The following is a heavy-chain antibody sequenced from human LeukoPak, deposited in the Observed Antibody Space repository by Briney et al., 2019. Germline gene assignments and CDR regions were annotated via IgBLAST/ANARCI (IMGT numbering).Heavy chain of an antibody. CDR1: GGTFSSYT. CDR2: INPSGGST. J-gene: IGHJ6*03. CDR3: ATSDTHYYYYMDV. Sequence: ASVKVSCKASGGTFSSYTISWVRQAPGQGLEWMGIINPSGGSTSYAQKFQGRVTMTRDMSTSTVYMELSSLRSEDTAVYYCATSDTHYYYYMDVWGKGTTVTVSS. V-gene: IGHV1-46*01. D-gene: IGHD1/OR15-1a*01.